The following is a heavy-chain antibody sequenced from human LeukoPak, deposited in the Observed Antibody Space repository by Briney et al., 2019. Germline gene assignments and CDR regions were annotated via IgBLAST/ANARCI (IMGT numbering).Heavy chain of an antibody. V-gene: IGHV3-33*01. CDR1: GFTFSSHG. J-gene: IGHJ4*02. CDR2: AQGDGRLQ. D-gene: IGHD3-22*01. Sequence: GRSLRLSCAASGFTFSSHGMHWVRQAPGKGLEWVAAAQGDGRLQYYADSVKGRFTISKDISKSTLYVQMNSLRAEDTAVYYCATGGGFYYGHWGQGTLVTVSS. CDR3: ATGGGFYYGH.